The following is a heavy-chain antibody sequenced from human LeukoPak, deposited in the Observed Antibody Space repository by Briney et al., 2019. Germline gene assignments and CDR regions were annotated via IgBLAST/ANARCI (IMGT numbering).Heavy chain of an antibody. V-gene: IGHV4-30-2*02. Sequence: PSETLSLTCAVSGGSISSGGYSWSWIRQPPGKGLEWIGYIYHSGSTYYNPSLKSRVTISVDTSKNQFSLKLSSVTAADTAVYYCARYDILTGPFDYWGQGTLVTVSS. CDR2: IYHSGST. J-gene: IGHJ4*02. CDR1: GGSISSGGYS. D-gene: IGHD3-9*01. CDR3: ARYDILTGPFDY.